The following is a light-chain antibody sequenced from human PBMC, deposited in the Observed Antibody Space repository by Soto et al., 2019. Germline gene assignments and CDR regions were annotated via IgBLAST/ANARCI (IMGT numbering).Light chain of an antibody. J-gene: IGLJ2*01. CDR2: ENH. Sequence: QSVLTQPPSASGTPGQTVTISCSGSNSNIATYSVYWYQQVPGTAPKLLIYENHQRPSGVPDRFSGSKSDTSASLAIAGLRSGDEAYYYCAAWDDSLNILFGGGTKLTVL. CDR3: AAWDDSLNIL. CDR1: NSNIATYS. V-gene: IGLV1-47*01.